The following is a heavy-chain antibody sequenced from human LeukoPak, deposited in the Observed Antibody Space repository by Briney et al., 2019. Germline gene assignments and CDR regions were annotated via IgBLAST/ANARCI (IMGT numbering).Heavy chain of an antibody. V-gene: IGHV3-23*01. CDR2: ISGSGGST. D-gene: IGHD6-13*01. J-gene: IGHJ3*02. CDR1: GFTFSTYS. Sequence: GGSLRLSCAASGFTFSTYSMNWVRQAPGKGLEWVSAISGSGGSTYYADSVKGRFTISRDNSKNTLYLQMNSLRAEDTAVYYCAKDRTRLYIAAAGNTHDAFDIWGQGTMVTVSS. CDR3: AKDRTRLYIAAAGNTHDAFDI.